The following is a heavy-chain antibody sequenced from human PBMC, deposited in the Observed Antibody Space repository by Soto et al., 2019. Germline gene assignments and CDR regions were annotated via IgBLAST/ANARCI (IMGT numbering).Heavy chain of an antibody. CDR2: INAGNGNT. CDR1: GYTFTSYA. J-gene: IGHJ4*02. CDR3: ERGWDSGYEALVVLVY. D-gene: IGHD5-12*01. V-gene: IGHV1-3*01. Sequence: ASVKVSCKASGYTFTSYAMHWVRQAPGQRLEWMGWINAGNGNTKYSQKFQGRVTITRDTSASTAYMELSSLRSEDTAVYYCERGWDSGYEALVVLVYWGQGALVTVSS.